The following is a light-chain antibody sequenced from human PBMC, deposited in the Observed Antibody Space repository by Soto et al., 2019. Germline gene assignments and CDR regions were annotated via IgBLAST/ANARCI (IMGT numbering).Light chain of an antibody. V-gene: IGKV3-15*01. J-gene: IGKJ1*01. CDR2: DAS. CDR3: QQYDIWPPWT. Sequence: EIEMTQSPATLSVSPGERATLSCRSSQSVGRKLAWYQQKPGQAPRLLIYDASNRAMGVPARFSGSGSGTEXXXXXXXLKSEDVAVYHCQQYDIWPPWTFGQGTKVEI. CDR1: QSVGRK.